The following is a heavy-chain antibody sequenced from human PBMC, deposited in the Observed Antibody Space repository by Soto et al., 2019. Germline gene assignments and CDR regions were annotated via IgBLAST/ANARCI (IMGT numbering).Heavy chain of an antibody. CDR3: ARQLRYFDWLSPDYYYGMDV. Sequence: ASVKVSCKASGGTFSSYPISWVRQAPGQGLEWMGGIIPIFGTANYAQKFQGRVTITADESTSTAYMELSSLRSEDTAVYYCARQLRYFDWLSPDYYYGMDVWGQGTTVTVSS. D-gene: IGHD3-9*01. CDR2: IIPIFGTA. J-gene: IGHJ6*02. CDR1: GGTFSSYP. V-gene: IGHV1-69*13.